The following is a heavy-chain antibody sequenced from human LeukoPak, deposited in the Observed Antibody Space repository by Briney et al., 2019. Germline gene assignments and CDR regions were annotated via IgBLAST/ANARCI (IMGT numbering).Heavy chain of an antibody. J-gene: IGHJ6*02. CDR3: ARRGVVVNYYFYGLDV. CDR1: GFTFSSYG. V-gene: IGHV3-30*03. CDR2: ISYNGGNK. D-gene: IGHD2-21*01. Sequence: GGSLRLSCAASGFTFSSYGMHWVRQAPGKGLEWVAVISYNGGNKYNADSVKGRFSISRDNSNNMLYLQMNSLRGEDTAVYYCARRGVVVNYYFYGLDVWGQGATVTVSS.